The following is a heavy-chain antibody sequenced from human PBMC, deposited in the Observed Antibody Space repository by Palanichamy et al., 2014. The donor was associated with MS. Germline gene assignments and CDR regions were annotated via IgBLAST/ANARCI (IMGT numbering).Heavy chain of an antibody. J-gene: IGHJ4*02. Sequence: QVQLQESGPGLVKPSETLSLTCTVSGGSISNYYWSWIRQPPRKGLEWIGHIYYSGSATYNPSLKSRVTISVDTSKNQFSLKVSSVIAADTAVYYCARVPSGSYFWGYLDYWGQGTLVTVSS. V-gene: IGHV4-59*01. D-gene: IGHD1-26*01. CDR3: ARVPSGSYFWGYLDY. CDR1: GGSISNYY. CDR2: IYYSGSA.